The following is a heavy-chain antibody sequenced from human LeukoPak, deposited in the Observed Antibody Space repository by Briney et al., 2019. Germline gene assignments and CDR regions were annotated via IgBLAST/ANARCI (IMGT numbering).Heavy chain of an antibody. J-gene: IGHJ4*02. V-gene: IGHV3-7*05. CDR1: GFTFSSNW. CDR2: IKEDGSEK. Sequence: GGSLRLSCVASGFTFSSNWMSWVRQAPGRGLEWVANIKEDGSEKYYVDSVKGRFTISRDNAKNSLYLQMNGLRAEDTAVYYCARVRSGTYFDYWGQGTLVTVSS. CDR3: ARVRSGTYFDY. D-gene: IGHD1-26*01.